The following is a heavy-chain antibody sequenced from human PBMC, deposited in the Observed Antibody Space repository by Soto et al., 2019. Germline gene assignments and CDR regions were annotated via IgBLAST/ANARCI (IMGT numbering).Heavy chain of an antibody. D-gene: IGHD6-13*01. CDR1: GFTFSTHW. V-gene: IGHV3-74*01. J-gene: IGHJ4*02. Sequence: EVQLVESGGGLVPPGGSLRLSCAASGFTFSTHWMHWVRQAPGKGLVWVSRVNPDGSGTAYAASVKGRFTISRDNAKSTLYLQMGRLRAEYTAVYYCVRYAGWTRQVAAAGKLDCWGQGALVTVSS. CDR3: VRYAGWTRQVAAAGKLDC. CDR2: VNPDGSGT.